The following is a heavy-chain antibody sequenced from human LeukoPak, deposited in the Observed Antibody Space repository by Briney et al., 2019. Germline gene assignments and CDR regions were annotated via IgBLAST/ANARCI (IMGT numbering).Heavy chain of an antibody. V-gene: IGHV4-59*01. Sequence: SETLSLTCTVSGGSISSYYWSWLRQPPGKGLEWIGYIYYSGSTNYNPSLKSRVTISVDTSKNQFSLKLSSVTAADTAIYYCARGLLDGYTHPAAFDIWGQGTMVTVSS. CDR3: ARGLLDGYTHPAAFDI. J-gene: IGHJ3*02. CDR1: GGSISSYY. D-gene: IGHD5-24*01. CDR2: IYYSGST.